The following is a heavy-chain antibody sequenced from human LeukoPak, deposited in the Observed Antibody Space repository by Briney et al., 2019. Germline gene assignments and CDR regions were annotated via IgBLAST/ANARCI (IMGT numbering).Heavy chain of an antibody. CDR2: IRSKANSYAT. Sequence: GGSLRLSCAASGFTFSGSAMHWVRQASGKGLEWVGRIRSKANSYATAYATSVKGRFTISRDDSKNTAYLQMNSLKTEDTAVYYCTGTYYYDSSGDYWGQGTLVTVSS. CDR3: TGTYYYDSSGDY. D-gene: IGHD3-22*01. CDR1: GFTFSGSA. V-gene: IGHV3-73*01. J-gene: IGHJ4*02.